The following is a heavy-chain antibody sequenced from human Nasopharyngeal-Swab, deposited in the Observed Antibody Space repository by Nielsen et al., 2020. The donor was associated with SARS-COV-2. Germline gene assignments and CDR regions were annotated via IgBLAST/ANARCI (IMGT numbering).Heavy chain of an antibody. V-gene: IGHV3-53*01. CDR2: IYSGGST. CDR1: GFTVSSNY. Sequence: GDSRNTSFAAPGFTVSSNYMGWVPQAPGKGLEWVSVIYSGGSTYYADSVKGRFTISRDNSKNTLYLQMNSLRAEDTAVYYCARDRGGVYYYYGMDVWGQGTTVTVSS. J-gene: IGHJ6*02. CDR3: ARDRGGVYYYYGMDV. D-gene: IGHD3-10*01.